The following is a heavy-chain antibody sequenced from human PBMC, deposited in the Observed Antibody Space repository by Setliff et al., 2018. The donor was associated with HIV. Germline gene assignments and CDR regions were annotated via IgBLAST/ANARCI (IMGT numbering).Heavy chain of an antibody. D-gene: IGHD2-2*01. CDR1: GGSISSGSYY. Sequence: SETLSLTCTVSGGSISSGSYYWSWIRQPAGKGLEWIGRIYTSGSTNYNPSLKSRVTISVDTSKNLFSLKLSSVTAADTAVYYWARGKMPGGAHAFDIWGQGTMVTVSS. CDR2: IYTSGST. J-gene: IGHJ3*02. CDR3: ARGKMPGGAHAFDI. V-gene: IGHV4-61*02.